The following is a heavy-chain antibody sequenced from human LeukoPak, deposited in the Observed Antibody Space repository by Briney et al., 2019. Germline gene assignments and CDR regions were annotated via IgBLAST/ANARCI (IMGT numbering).Heavy chain of an antibody. CDR2: ISSSSSYI. CDR3: ARDLYYYDSSGYYY. D-gene: IGHD3-22*01. Sequence: GGSLRLSCAASGFTFSSYSMNWVRQAPGKGLEWVSTISSSSSYIYYADSVKGRFTISRDNAKNSLYLQMNSLRAEDTAVYYCARDLYYYDSSGYYYWGQGTLVTVSA. CDR1: GFTFSSYS. J-gene: IGHJ4*02. V-gene: IGHV3-21*01.